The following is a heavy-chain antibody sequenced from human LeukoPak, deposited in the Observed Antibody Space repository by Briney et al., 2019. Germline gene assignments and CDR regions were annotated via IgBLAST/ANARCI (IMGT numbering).Heavy chain of an antibody. V-gene: IGHV4-39*01. Sequence: SETLSLTCTVSGGSISSSNYYWGWIRQPPGKGLEWIGSIYYSGSTYYNPSLKSRVTISVDTSKNQFSLKLSSVTAADTAVYYCERQTSLLSTGLTVVAAQVDYWGQGTLVTVSS. D-gene: IGHD1-14*01. CDR1: GGSISSSNYY. J-gene: IGHJ4*02. CDR3: ERQTSLLSTGLTVVAAQVDY. CDR2: IYYSGST.